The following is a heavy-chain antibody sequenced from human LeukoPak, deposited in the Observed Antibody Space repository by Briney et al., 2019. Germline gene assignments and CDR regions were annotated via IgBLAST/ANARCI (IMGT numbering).Heavy chain of an antibody. D-gene: IGHD6-19*01. Sequence: GGSLRLSCAAPGFTFSSYRTHWVRQAPGKGLVWVSRINSDGSSTSYADSVKGRFTISRDNAKNTLYLQMNSLRAEDTAVYYCARVAQWLVDWGQGTLVTVSS. CDR1: GFTFSSYR. V-gene: IGHV3-74*01. CDR3: ARVAQWLVD. CDR2: INSDGSST. J-gene: IGHJ4*02.